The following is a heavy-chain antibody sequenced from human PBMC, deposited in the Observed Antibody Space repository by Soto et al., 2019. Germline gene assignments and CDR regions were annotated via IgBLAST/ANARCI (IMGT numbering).Heavy chain of an antibody. D-gene: IGHD2-15*01. CDR3: ARGVGYYYGMDV. Sequence: GGSLRLSCAASGFTFSSYSMNWVRQAPGKGLEWVSSISSSSSYIYYADSVKGRFTISRDNAKNSLYLQMNSLRAEDTAVYYCARGVGYYYGMDVWGQGTTVTVSS. CDR1: GFTFSSYS. CDR2: ISSSSSYI. J-gene: IGHJ6*02. V-gene: IGHV3-21*01.